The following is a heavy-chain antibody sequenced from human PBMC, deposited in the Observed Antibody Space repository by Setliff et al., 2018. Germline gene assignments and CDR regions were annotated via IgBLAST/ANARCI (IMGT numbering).Heavy chain of an antibody. CDR2: IQKRGSTTT. CDR3: ARDQFSSGWYGPPESYFDC. CDR1: GDSISGYF. D-gene: IGHD6-19*01. J-gene: IGHJ4*02. Sequence: LSLTCIVSGDSISGYFWSWIRQAPGKGLEWIGYIQKRGSTTTKYNPSLGSRISMSIDTSKNQFSLQLSSVSDGDTAVYYCARDQFSSGWYGPPESYFDCWGQGTQVTVSS. V-gene: IGHV4-59*01.